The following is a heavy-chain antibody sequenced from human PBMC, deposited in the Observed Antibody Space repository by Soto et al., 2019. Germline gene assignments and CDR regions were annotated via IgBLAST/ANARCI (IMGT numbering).Heavy chain of an antibody. CDR1: GDSVSSNSAA. CDR2: TYYRSKWYS. J-gene: IGHJ4*02. CDR3: ARYTSGWFLDH. D-gene: IGHD6-19*01. V-gene: IGHV6-1*01. Sequence: PSQTLSLTCAISGDSVSSNSAAWNWIRQSPSGGLEWLGRTYYRSKWYSDYADSVKSRIIINPDTSKNQFSLQLNSVTPEDTALYYCARYTSGWFLDHWGQGTLVTVSS.